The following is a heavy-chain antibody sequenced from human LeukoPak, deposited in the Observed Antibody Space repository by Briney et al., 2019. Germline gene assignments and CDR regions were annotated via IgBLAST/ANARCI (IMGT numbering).Heavy chain of an antibody. CDR2: INHSGST. V-gene: IGHV4-34*01. Sequence: SETLSLTCAVYGGSFSGYYWSWIRQPPGKGLEWIGEINHSGSTNYNPSLKSRVTISVDTSKNQFSLKLSSVTAAVTAVYYCARESRYYYMDVWGKGTTVTVSS. CDR3: ARESRYYYMDV. J-gene: IGHJ6*03. CDR1: GGSFSGYY.